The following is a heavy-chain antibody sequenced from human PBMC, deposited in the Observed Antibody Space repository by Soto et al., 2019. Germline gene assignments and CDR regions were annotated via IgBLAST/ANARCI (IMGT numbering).Heavy chain of an antibody. Sequence: GGSLRLSCAASGFTFSSYSMNWVRQAPGKGLEWVSSISSSSSYIYYADSVKGRFTISRDNAKNSLYLQMNSLRAEDTAVYYCARGGKYYDFWSGYHSTPDKENYYYYYMDVWGKGTTVTVSS. D-gene: IGHD3-3*01. CDR2: ISSSSSYI. CDR3: ARGGKYYDFWSGYHSTPDKENYYYYYMDV. V-gene: IGHV3-21*01. J-gene: IGHJ6*03. CDR1: GFTFSSYS.